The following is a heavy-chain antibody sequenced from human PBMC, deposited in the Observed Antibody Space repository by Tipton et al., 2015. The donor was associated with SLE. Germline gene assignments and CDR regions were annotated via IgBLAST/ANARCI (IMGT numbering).Heavy chain of an antibody. CDR2: IYYSGST. CDR3: ARDGAGNYYYGMDV. V-gene: IGHV4-39*07. CDR1: GGSISSSSYY. Sequence: LRLSCTVSGGSISSSSYYWGWIRQPPGKGLEWIGSIYYSGSTYYNPSLKSRATISVDTSKNQFSLKLSSVTAADTAVYYCARDGAGNYYYGMDVWGQGTTVTVSS. D-gene: IGHD6-19*01. J-gene: IGHJ6*02.